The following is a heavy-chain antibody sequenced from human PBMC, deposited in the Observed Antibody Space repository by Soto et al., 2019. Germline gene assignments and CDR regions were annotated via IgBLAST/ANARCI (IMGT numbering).Heavy chain of an antibody. D-gene: IGHD1-1*01. CDR1: GYPFTSYG. CDR3: ARDGGNGHHDIDYYYGMDG. CDR2: ISAFNGNT. V-gene: IGHV1-18*01. Sequence: DSLQVSCKSSGYPFTSYGIIWVRHALRHGLSWMGWISAFNGNTNYAQKLQGRVTMTTDTSTSKAYMELRSLRRDDTAVYYCARDGGNGHHDIDYYYGMDGWGQGTKVSVSS. J-gene: IGHJ6*01.